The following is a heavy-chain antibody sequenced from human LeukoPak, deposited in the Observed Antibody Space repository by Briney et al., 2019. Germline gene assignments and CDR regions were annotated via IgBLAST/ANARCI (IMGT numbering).Heavy chain of an antibody. CDR2: IFPMFGTI. CDR3: ARRFYGGKSPFDY. Sequence: ASVKVSCKASRGTFSSYTISWVRQAPGQGLEWMGGIFPMFGTIDYAQKFQGRVTMTADESTSTAYMELSSLRSEDTAVYYCARRFYGGKSPFDYWGQGTLVTVSS. V-gene: IGHV1-69*13. CDR1: RGTFSSYT. J-gene: IGHJ4*02. D-gene: IGHD4/OR15-4a*01.